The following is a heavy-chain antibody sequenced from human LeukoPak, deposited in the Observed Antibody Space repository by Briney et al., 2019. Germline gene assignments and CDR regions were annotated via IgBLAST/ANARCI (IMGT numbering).Heavy chain of an antibody. Sequence: SETLSLTCTVSGGSISSYYWSWIRQPPGKGLEWIACIYYGGSTNYNPSLKSRVTISVDTSKNQFSLKLSSVTAADTAVYYCARRGGGYCSGGVCYYDCGMDVWGQGTTVTVSS. CDR3: ARRGGGYCSGGVCYYDCGMDV. V-gene: IGHV4-59*08. CDR1: GGSISSYY. CDR2: IYYGGST. J-gene: IGHJ6*02. D-gene: IGHD2-15*01.